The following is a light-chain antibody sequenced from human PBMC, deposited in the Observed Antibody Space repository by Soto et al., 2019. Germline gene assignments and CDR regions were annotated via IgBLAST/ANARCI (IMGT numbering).Light chain of an antibody. V-gene: IGKV3-11*01. CDR1: QSVSTY. CDR3: QQRSNWPVT. Sequence: EIVLTQSPATLSLSPGERATLSCRASQSVSTYLAWYQQKLGQAPRLLIYDASSRATGIPARFSGSGSGTEFTLTISSLEPEDCAVYYCQQRSNWPVTFGQGTRVEIK. J-gene: IGKJ1*01. CDR2: DAS.